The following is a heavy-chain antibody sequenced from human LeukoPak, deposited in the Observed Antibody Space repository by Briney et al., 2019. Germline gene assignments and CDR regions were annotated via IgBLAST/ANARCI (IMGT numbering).Heavy chain of an antibody. CDR2: IYYSGST. CDR3: ARVGGYDFWSGYFPENYYYGMDV. J-gene: IGHJ6*02. D-gene: IGHD3-3*01. CDR1: GGSISSYY. V-gene: IGHV4-59*01. Sequence: SETLSLTCTVSGGSISSYYWSWIRQPPGKGLEWIGYIYYSGSTNYNPSLKSRVTISVDTSKNQFSLKLSSVTAADTAVYYCARVGGYDFWSGYFPENYYYGMDVWGQGTTVTVSS.